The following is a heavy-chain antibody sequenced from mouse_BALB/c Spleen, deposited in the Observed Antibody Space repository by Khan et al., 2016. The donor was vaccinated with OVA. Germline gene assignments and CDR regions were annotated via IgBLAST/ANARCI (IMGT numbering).Heavy chain of an antibody. D-gene: IGHD1-1*01. J-gene: IGHJ4*01. V-gene: IGHV1-4*01. CDR2: ITPSNAYT. Sequence: VQLKQSGAELARPGASVKMSCKASGYTFTSYSMHWIKQRPGQGLEWIGNITPSNAYTNYNQKFKDKATLTADKSSSTAYMQLSSLTSEDSAVYYCARDFHYYGSRGALDYWGQGTSVTVSS. CDR1: GYTFTSYS. CDR3: ARDFHYYGSRGALDY.